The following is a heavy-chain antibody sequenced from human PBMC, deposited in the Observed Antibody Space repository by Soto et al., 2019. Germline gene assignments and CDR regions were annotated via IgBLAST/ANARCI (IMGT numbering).Heavy chain of an antibody. D-gene: IGHD2-15*01. CDR3: ARDLIVSCSGGSCYAPHYYYYYYMDV. CDR2: TYYRSKWYN. Sequence: PSQTLSLTCAISGDSVSSNSAAWNWIRQSPSRGLEWLGRTYYRSKWYNDYAVSVKSRITINPDTSKNQFSLQLNSVTPEDTAVYYCARDLIVSCSGGSCYAPHYYYYYYMDVWGKGTTVTVSS. CDR1: GDSVSSNSAA. V-gene: IGHV6-1*01. J-gene: IGHJ6*03.